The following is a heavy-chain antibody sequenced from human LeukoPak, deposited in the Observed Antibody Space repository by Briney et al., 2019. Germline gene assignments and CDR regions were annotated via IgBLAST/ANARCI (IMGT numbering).Heavy chain of an antibody. CDR1: GGSISSYY. J-gene: IGHJ4*02. CDR2: IYTSGST. V-gene: IGHV4-4*07. CDR3: ARLNFRGGEALHFDS. Sequence: PSETLSLTCTVSGGSISSYYWSWIRQPAGKGLEWIGRIYTSGSTNYNPSLKSRVTMSVDTSKIQFSLRLYSVTAADTALYFCARLNFRGGEALHFDSWGQGTLVTVSS. D-gene: IGHD3-16*01.